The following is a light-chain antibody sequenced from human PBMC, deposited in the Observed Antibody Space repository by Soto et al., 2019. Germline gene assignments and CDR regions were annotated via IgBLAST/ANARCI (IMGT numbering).Light chain of an antibody. V-gene: IGKV3-15*01. CDR1: QYINTR. CDR2: GAS. Sequence: EIVLTQSPATLSSFPGDRVTLSCRASQYINTRLAWYQHRPGQAPRLLIYGASSRATGIPDRFSGSGSGTEFTLTISSLQSEDFAVYYCQQYHHWPPITFGQGTRLEIK. CDR3: QQYHHWPPIT. J-gene: IGKJ5*01.